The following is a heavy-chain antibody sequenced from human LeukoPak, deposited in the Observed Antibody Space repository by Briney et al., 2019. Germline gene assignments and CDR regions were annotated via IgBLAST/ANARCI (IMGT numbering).Heavy chain of an antibody. D-gene: IGHD6-19*01. CDR1: GFTFNTYA. V-gene: IGHV3-23*01. J-gene: IGHJ4*02. Sequence: PGGSLRLSCAASGFTFNTYAIYWVRQAPGKGLEGVSGICGSGGCTYYADSVKGRFTIYRDNSKNTVYLQMNSLTADDTAIYYCAKTTVGYSSGRYPGWPADCWGQGTLVTVSS. CDR2: ICGSGGCT. CDR3: AKTTVGYSSGRYPGWPADC.